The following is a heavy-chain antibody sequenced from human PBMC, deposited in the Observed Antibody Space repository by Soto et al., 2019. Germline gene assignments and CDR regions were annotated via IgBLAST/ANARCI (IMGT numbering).Heavy chain of an antibody. D-gene: IGHD2-2*01. CDR3: AKGGEDIVVVPAGGPNYYYYMDV. V-gene: IGHV3-30*18. J-gene: IGHJ6*03. Sequence: PGGSLRLSCAASGFTFGSYGMHWVRQAPGKGLEWVAVISYDGSNKYYADSVKGRFTISRDNSKNTLYLQMNSLRAEDTAVYYCAKGGEDIVVVPAGGPNYYYYMDVWGKGTTVTVSS. CDR1: GFTFGSYG. CDR2: ISYDGSNK.